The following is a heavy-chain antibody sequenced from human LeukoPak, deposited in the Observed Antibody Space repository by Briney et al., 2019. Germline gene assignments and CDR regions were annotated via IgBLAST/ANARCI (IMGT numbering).Heavy chain of an antibody. Sequence: PGRSLRLSCAASGFTFSSYGMHWVRQAPGKGLEWVAVISYDGSSKYYADSVKGRFTISRDNSKNTLYLQMNSLRVEDTALYYCARDYDYWIDYWGQGILVTVSS. CDR2: ISYDGSSK. CDR1: GFTFSSYG. J-gene: IGHJ4*02. D-gene: IGHD3-3*01. CDR3: ARDYDYWIDY. V-gene: IGHV3-30*03.